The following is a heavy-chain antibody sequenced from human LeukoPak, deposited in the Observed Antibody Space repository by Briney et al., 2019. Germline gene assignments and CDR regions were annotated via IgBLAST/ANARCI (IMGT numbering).Heavy chain of an antibody. J-gene: IGHJ4*02. Sequence: GGSLRLSGEASGFAFSSYWASGVGQAPGKGLEWVANINQDGNSQNYVDSVRGRFTISKDNAKNSVYLQMNSLRAEDTAVYYCARSLWPEDYWGQGILVTVSS. CDR3: ARSLWPEDY. V-gene: IGHV3-7*01. CDR2: INQDGNSQ. CDR1: GFAFSSYW. D-gene: IGHD2-21*01.